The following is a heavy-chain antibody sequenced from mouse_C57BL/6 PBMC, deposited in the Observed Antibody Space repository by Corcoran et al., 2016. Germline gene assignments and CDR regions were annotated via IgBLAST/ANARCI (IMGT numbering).Heavy chain of an antibody. V-gene: IGHV1-18*01. D-gene: IGHD1-1*01. CDR1: GYTFTDYN. Sequence: EVQLQQPGHELVKPGASVKIPCKASGYTFTDYNMDWVKQSHGKSLEWIGDINPNNGGTIYNQKFKGKATLTVDKSSSTAYMELRSLTSEDTAVYYCATFITTVVARAMDYWGQGTSVTVSS. CDR2: INPNNGGT. J-gene: IGHJ4*01. CDR3: ATFITTVVARAMDY.